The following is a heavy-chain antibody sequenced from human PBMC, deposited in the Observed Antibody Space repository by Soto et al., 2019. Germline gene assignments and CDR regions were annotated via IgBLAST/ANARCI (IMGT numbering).Heavy chain of an antibody. D-gene: IGHD3-3*01. J-gene: IGHJ4*02. V-gene: IGHV4-34*01. CDR1: GGSFSGHF. CDR2: INHSGSA. CDR3: ADWAVGVMSLGVPKDY. Sequence: QVQLQQWGAGLLKPSETLSLTCVVYGGSFSGHFWSWIRQPPGKGLEWIGEINHSGSANYNPSLRSRVTLSVDTSKNQFSLKVNSVTAADTAVYYCADWAVGVMSLGVPKDYWGQGTLVTVSS.